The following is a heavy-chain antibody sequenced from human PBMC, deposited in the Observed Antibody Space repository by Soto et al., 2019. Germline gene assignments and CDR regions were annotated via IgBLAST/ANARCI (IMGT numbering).Heavy chain of an antibody. CDR1: GFTFSSYA. Sequence: GGSLRLSCAASGFTFSSYAMHWVRQAPGKGLEWVAVISYDGSNKYYADSVKGRFTISRDNSKNTLYLQMNSLRAEDTAVDYCARDPSGLYGMDVWGQGTTVTVSS. V-gene: IGHV3-30-3*01. CDR3: ARDPSGLYGMDV. D-gene: IGHD3-3*01. J-gene: IGHJ6*02. CDR2: ISYDGSNK.